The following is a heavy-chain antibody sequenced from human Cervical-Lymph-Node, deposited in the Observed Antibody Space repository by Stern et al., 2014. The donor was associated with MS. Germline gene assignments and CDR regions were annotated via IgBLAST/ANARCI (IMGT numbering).Heavy chain of an antibody. Sequence: EVQLVESGGGLVQPGRSLRLSCAASGFTFDDYAMHWVRQAPGKGLEWVSCISWNSGSIGYADSVKGRFTISRDNAKNSLYLQMNSLRAEDTALYYCAKDTGAEMATSDAFDIWGQGTMVTVSS. CDR3: AKDTGAEMATSDAFDI. V-gene: IGHV3-9*01. CDR2: ISWNSGSI. CDR1: GFTFDDYA. J-gene: IGHJ3*02. D-gene: IGHD5-24*01.